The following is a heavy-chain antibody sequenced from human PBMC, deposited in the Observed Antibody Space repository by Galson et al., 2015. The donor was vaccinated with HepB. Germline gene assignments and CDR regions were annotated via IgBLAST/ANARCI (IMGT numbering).Heavy chain of an antibody. CDR2: ITSNSSYM. CDR1: GFTFNRYS. J-gene: IGHJ4*02. V-gene: IGHV3-21*01. CDR3: ASSWNAAL. Sequence: SLRLSCAASGFTFNRYSMNWVRQTPGKGLEWVSSITSNSSYMYYAESVKGRFTISRDNAKNSLYLQMNSLRAEDTAFYYCASSWNAALWGQGTLVTVSS. D-gene: IGHD1-1*01.